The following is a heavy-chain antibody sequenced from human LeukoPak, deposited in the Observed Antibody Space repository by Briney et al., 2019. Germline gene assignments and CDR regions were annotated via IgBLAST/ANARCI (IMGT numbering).Heavy chain of an antibody. V-gene: IGHV3-74*01. D-gene: IGHD6-25*01. CDR3: ARDSSGWGFDY. Sequence: GGSLRLSCAACGFTFSTYWMHWVRQGPGKGLVWVSGIRGDGSSTIYADSVKGRFTISRDNARNTLYLQVNSLRAEDTAVYYCARDSSGWGFDYWGQGSLVSVSS. CDR2: IRGDGSST. J-gene: IGHJ4*02. CDR1: GFTFSTYW.